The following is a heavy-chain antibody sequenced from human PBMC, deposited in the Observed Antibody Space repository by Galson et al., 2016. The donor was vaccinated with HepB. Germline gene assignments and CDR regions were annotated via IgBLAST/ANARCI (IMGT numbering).Heavy chain of an antibody. D-gene: IGHD1-26*01. CDR1: GGSISVSY. V-gene: IGHV4-59*01. CDR2: IHYSGST. J-gene: IGHJ4*02. Sequence: SETLSLTCTVSGGSISVSYWSWVRQPPGKGLEWIGYIHYSGSTNYNPSLKSRVTISVDTSQNQFSLKMSSVTAADTAVYYCTRGAKGIVGAADYWGQGTLVTVSS. CDR3: TRGAKGIVGAADY.